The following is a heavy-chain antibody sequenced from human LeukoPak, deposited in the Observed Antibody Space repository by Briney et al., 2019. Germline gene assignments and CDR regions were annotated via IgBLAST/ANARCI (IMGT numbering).Heavy chain of an antibody. Sequence: GGSLRLSCAASGFTFSSYWMSWVRQAPGKGLEWVANIKQDGSEKYYVDSVKGRFTISRDNPKNSLYLQMNNLRAEDTAVYYCASGLGRAVYYGSGRADYWGQGTLVTVSS. D-gene: IGHD3-10*01. CDR2: IKQDGSEK. V-gene: IGHV3-7*01. J-gene: IGHJ4*02. CDR3: ASGLGRAVYYGSGRADY. CDR1: GFTFSSYW.